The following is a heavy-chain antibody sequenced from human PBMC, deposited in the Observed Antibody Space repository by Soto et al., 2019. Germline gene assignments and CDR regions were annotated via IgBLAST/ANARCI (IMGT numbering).Heavy chain of an antibody. CDR1: VGSISSGGYY. V-gene: IGHV4-31*03. CDR2: SYYTGSS. CDR3: ARDLRGYSRYDYLDY. J-gene: IGHJ4*02. D-gene: IGHD5-12*01. Sequence: SETLSLTCTVSVGSISSGGYYWSWIRQHPGKGLEWVGYSYYTGSSYYNPSLKSRVTISVDASKNQLSLRLASVTAADTAVYYCARDLRGYSRYDYLDYWGQGIPVTVSS.